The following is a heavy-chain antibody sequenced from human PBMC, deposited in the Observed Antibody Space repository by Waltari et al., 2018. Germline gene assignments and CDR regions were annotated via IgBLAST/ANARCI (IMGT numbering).Heavy chain of an antibody. CDR1: GGSFSGYY. D-gene: IGHD2-15*01. CDR2: INHSGST. J-gene: IGHJ4*01. V-gene: IGHV4-34*01. CDR3: SSRILLHLHVAIYY. Sequence: QVQLQQWGAGLLKPSETLSLTCAVYGGSFSGYYWSWIRQPPGKGLEWIGEINHSGSTYFNPSLKSRVTISVYTFMNQFSLILCSVFAAYTSVYYCSSRILLHLHVAIYYWCHLILVTVSS.